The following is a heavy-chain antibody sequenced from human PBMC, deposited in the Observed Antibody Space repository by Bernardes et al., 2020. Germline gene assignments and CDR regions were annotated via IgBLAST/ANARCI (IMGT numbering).Heavy chain of an antibody. Sequence: GGSLRLSCAASGFTFSTFWMTWVRQAPGKGLEWVANINQDGSETFYVDSVKGRFTISRDNAKNSLFMEMNTLRAEDMAVYYCASIYSTSSFDVDYWGQGTLVTVSP. CDR2: INQDGSET. D-gene: IGHD6-6*01. J-gene: IGHJ4*02. CDR3: ASIYSTSSFDVDY. V-gene: IGHV3-7*01. CDR1: GFTFSTFW.